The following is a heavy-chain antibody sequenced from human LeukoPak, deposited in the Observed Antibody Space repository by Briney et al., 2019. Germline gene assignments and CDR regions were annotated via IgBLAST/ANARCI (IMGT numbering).Heavy chain of an antibody. J-gene: IGHJ5*02. CDR1: GGTFSSYA. V-gene: IGHV1-69*13. CDR2: IIPIFGTA. Sequence: SVKVSCRASGGTFSSYAISWVRQAPGQGLEWMGGIIPIFGTANYAQKFQGRVTITADETTSTAYMELSSLRSEDTAVYYCARGGVAGMNNWFDPWGQGTLVTVSS. D-gene: IGHD6-19*01. CDR3: ARGGVAGMNNWFDP.